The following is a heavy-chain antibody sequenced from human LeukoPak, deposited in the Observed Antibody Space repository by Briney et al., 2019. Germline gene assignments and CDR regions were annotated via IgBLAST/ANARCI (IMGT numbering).Heavy chain of an antibody. J-gene: IGHJ4*02. CDR2: IISSNGNV. Sequence: GGSLRLSCATSGFAFNAYSMNWVRQAPGKGLEWVSSIISSNGNVYYADSVKGRFLISRDNAENSLYLQMNTLRAEDTAVYYCARDGDSSGYFADHPFDYWGQGTLVTVSS. CDR3: ARDGDSSGYFADHPFDY. V-gene: IGHV3-21*01. CDR1: GFAFNAYS. D-gene: IGHD3-22*01.